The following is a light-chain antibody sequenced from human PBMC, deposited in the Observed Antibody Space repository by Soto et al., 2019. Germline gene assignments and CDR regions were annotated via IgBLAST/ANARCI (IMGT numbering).Light chain of an antibody. J-gene: IGKJ1*01. CDR1: QNIYSNY. CDR2: AAT. CDR3: QQYDSSPRT. Sequence: EIVLTQSPGTLSLSPGESVTLSCRASQNIYSNYLAWYQQKPGQAPRLLISAATIRATAIPDRFSGSGFGTDFTLTIDRLEPEDCAVYYCQQYDSSPRTFGQGTKVDI. V-gene: IGKV3-20*01.